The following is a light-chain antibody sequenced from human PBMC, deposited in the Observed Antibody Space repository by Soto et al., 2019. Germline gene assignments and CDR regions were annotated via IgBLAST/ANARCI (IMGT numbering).Light chain of an antibody. V-gene: IGKV1-39*01. Sequence: DIQMTQSPSSLSASVGDRVTITCRASQSISTYLNWYQQKPGKAPKVLIYGASSLQSGVPSRFSGGGSGTDFTLSISSLQPEDFATYYCQQTYRAPLTFGGGTNMEIK. CDR3: QQTYRAPLT. CDR1: QSISTY. J-gene: IGKJ4*01. CDR2: GAS.